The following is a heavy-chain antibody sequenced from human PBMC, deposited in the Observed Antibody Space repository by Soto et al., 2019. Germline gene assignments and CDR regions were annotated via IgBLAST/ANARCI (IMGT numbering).Heavy chain of an antibody. CDR2: ITGSGGGT. J-gene: IGHJ4*02. D-gene: IGHD6-19*01. CDR3: AKEMVASTVADFFDY. CDR1: VFPFSNYA. V-gene: IGHV3-23*01. Sequence: GGSLRLSCTASVFPFSNYAMTWVRQAPGKGLEWVSTITGSGGGTYYADSVKGRFTISRDNSKNTLYLQMPNLRADDTAVYYCAKEMVASTVADFFDYWGQGTLVTVSS.